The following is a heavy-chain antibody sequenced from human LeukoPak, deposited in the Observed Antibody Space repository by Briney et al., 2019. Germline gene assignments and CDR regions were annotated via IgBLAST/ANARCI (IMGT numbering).Heavy chain of an antibody. CDR2: INPNSGGT. D-gene: IGHD6-13*01. CDR1: GYTFTGYY. Sequence: GASVKVSCKASGYTFTGYYMHWVRQAPGQGLEWMGWINPNSGGTNYAQKFQGRVTMTRDTSISTAYMELSRLRSDDTAVYYCARDRIAAAGTGFDYWGQGTLVTVSS. J-gene: IGHJ4*02. V-gene: IGHV1-2*02. CDR3: ARDRIAAAGTGFDY.